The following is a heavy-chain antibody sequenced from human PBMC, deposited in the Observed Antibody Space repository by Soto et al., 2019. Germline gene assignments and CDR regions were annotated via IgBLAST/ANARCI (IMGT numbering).Heavy chain of an antibody. CDR2: IIPIFGIA. D-gene: IGHD1-7*01. CDR1: GGTFSSYA. CDR3: ARKHNWNYGGYYYGMDV. V-gene: IGHV1-69*13. Sequence: GASVKVSCKASGGTFSSYAISWVRQAPGQGLEWMGGIIPIFGIANYAQKFQGRVTITADESTSTAYMELSSLRSEDTAVYYCARKHNWNYGGYYYGMDVWGQGXTVTVSS. J-gene: IGHJ6*02.